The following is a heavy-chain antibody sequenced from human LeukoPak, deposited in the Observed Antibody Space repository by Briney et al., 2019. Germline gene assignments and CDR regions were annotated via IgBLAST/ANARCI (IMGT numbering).Heavy chain of an antibody. CDR3: ARNMLSAFDI. CDR2: IYNVGST. J-gene: IGHJ3*02. Sequence: GASLRLSCAASGLAVSSSYMSWVRHPPGQRLEWASIIYNVGSTSYEDSMKGRYTITRDDSKTTLYLQVNSLTAEDTAMYYCARNMLSAFDIWGQGTMVTVPS. CDR1: GLAVSSSY. D-gene: IGHD3-16*01. V-gene: IGHV3-53*05.